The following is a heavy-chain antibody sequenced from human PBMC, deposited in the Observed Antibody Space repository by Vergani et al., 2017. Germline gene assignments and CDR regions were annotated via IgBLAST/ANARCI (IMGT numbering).Heavy chain of an antibody. CDR2: IIPIFGTA. Sequence: QVQLVQSGAEVKKPGSSVKVSCKASGGTFSSYAISWVRQAPGQGLEWMGGIIPIFGTANYAQKLQGRVTMTTDTSTSTAYMELRSLRSDDTAEYYCARCSGYGLIDAFDIWGQGTMVTVSS. CDR1: GGTFSSYA. J-gene: IGHJ3*02. CDR3: ARCSGYGLIDAFDI. V-gene: IGHV1-69*06. D-gene: IGHD5-12*01.